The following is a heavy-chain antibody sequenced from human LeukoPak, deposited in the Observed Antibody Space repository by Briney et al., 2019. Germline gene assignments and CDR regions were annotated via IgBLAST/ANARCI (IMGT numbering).Heavy chain of an antibody. Sequence: PGGSLRLSCAASGFTFSSYAMSWVRQAPGKGLEWVSAISGSGGSTYYADSVKGRFTISRDNSKNALYLQMNSLRAEDTAVYYCAKRNDFWSGPYYYYYMDVWGKGTTVTASS. CDR3: AKRNDFWSGPYYYYYMDV. V-gene: IGHV3-23*01. CDR2: ISGSGGST. CDR1: GFTFSSYA. J-gene: IGHJ6*03. D-gene: IGHD3-3*01.